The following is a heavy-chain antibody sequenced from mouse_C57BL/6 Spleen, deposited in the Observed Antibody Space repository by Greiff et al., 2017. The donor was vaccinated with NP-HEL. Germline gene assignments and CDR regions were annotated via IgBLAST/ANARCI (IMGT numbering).Heavy chain of an antibody. Sequence: QVQLQQPGAELVRPGSSVKLSCKASGYTFTSYWMHWVKQRPIQGLEWIGNIDPSDSETHYNQKFKDKATLTVDKSSSTAYLQLSSLTSEDSAFYYCAREPFAYWGQGTLVTVSA. V-gene: IGHV1-52*01. CDR3: AREPFAY. J-gene: IGHJ3*01. CDR1: GYTFTSYW. CDR2: IDPSDSET.